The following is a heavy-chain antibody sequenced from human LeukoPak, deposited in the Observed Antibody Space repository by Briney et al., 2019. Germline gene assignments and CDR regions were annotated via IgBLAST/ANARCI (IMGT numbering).Heavy chain of an antibody. D-gene: IGHD2-2*02. J-gene: IGHJ5*02. CDR1: GGTFSSYA. CDR3: ARGRSPAAIPDGLGNWFDP. V-gene: IGHV1-69*13. CDR2: IIPIFGTA. Sequence: SVKVSCKASGGTFSSYAISWVRQAPGQGLEWMGGIIPIFGTANYAQKFQGRVTITADESTSTAYMELSSLRSEDTAVYYCARGRSPAAIPDGLGNWFDPWGQGTLVTVSS.